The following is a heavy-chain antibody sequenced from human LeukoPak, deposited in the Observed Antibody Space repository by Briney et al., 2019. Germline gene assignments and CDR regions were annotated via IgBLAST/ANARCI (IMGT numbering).Heavy chain of an antibody. CDR1: GGSFTGYY. Sequence: PSETLSLTCAVYGGSFTGYYWTWLRQAPVKGLEWIGEVNHSGSTNYNPSLKTPVSISVDTSKNQFSLKLTSVTAADTAVYFCARLQGTYELNEYYFDYWGQGTLVTVSP. CDR3: ARLQGTYELNEYYFDY. D-gene: IGHD3-16*01. J-gene: IGHJ4*02. CDR2: VNHSGST. V-gene: IGHV4-34*01.